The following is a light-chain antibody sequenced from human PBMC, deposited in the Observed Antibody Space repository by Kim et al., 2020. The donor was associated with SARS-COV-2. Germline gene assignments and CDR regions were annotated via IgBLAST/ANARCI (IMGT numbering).Light chain of an antibody. J-gene: IGKJ4*01. Sequence: ATINCKSSQSVLYTSDNKNYLAWYKQNPGQPPKLLISWSSARESGVPDRFTGSGSGTDFTLTISNLQAEDVAVYYCQQFYTTPLTFGGGTKVDIK. V-gene: IGKV4-1*01. CDR2: WSS. CDR1: QSVLYTSDNKNY. CDR3: QQFYTTPLT.